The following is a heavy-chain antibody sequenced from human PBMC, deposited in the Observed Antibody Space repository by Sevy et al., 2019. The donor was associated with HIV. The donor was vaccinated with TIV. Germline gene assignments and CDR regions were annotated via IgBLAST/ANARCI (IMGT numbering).Heavy chain of an antibody. V-gene: IGHV3-15*01. CDR1: GFTFSSAW. CDR2: IQSKTDGGTT. Sequence: GGSLRLSCAASGFTFSSAWMSWVRQAPGKGLEWVGRIQSKTDGGTTDYAASVKGSFTISSDDSANTLYLEMNSLTTDATAVYYGTTDTSTGYFDWLLDFDYWGQGTLVTVSS. CDR3: TTDTSTGYFDWLLDFDY. J-gene: IGHJ4*02. D-gene: IGHD3-9*01.